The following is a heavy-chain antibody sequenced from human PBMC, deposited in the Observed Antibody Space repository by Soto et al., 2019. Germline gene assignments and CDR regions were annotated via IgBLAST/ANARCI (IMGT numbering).Heavy chain of an antibody. CDR3: ARAYTGYDILDYYYYMDV. D-gene: IGHD5-12*01. Sequence: PGGSLRLSCAASGFTVSSNYMSWVRQAPGKGLEWVSVIYSGGSTYYADSVKGRFTISRDNSKNTLYLQMNSLRAEDTAVYYCARAYTGYDILDYYYYMDVWGKGTTVTVSS. V-gene: IGHV3-66*01. CDR2: IYSGGST. CDR1: GFTVSSNY. J-gene: IGHJ6*03.